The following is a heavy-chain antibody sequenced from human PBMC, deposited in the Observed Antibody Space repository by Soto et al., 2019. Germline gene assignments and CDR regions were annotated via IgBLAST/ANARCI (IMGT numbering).Heavy chain of an antibody. D-gene: IGHD5-12*01. J-gene: IGHJ6*02. Sequence: QVQLVQSGAEVKKPGSSVRVSCKASGGIFNNYAISWVRQAPGQGPEWLGGIIPIFGTPNYSKKFQSRVTITADESTTTSYMDLSSLRSEDTAVYYCASSVGTMTQTGMYYYYGLDVWGQGTAVTVSS. CDR1: GGIFNNYA. CDR2: IIPIFGTP. CDR3: ASSVGTMTQTGMYYYYGLDV. V-gene: IGHV1-69*12.